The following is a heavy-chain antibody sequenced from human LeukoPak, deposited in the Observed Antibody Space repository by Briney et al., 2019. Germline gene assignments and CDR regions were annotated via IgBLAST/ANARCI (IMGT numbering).Heavy chain of an antibody. D-gene: IGHD3-3*01. CDR2: TYSTGTT. CDR1: GASVGSGHYY. J-gene: IGHJ4*02. V-gene: IGHV4-39*01. CDR3: ARRKDFWSGLVNY. Sequence: SETLSLTCTVSGASVGSGHYYWGWIRQPPGKGLEWIGSTYSTGTTYYNPSLKSRVIISIDTSKNQFSLNLSSVTAADTSVYYCARRKDFWSGLVNYWGQGTLVTVSS.